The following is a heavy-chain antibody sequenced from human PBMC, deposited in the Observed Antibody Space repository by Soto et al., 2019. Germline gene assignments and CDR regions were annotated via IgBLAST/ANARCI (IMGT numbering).Heavy chain of an antibody. CDR3: ARVGTAHADYYYGMDV. V-gene: IGHV4-39*01. D-gene: IGHD7-27*01. CDR1: GGSISSNIYY. CDR2: MYYSGRT. Sequence: SETLSLSCTVSGGSISSNIYYWGWIRQPPGKGLEWIGSMYYSGRTYYNSSLKSRVTISGDTSKNQFSLMLSSVTAADTALYYCARVGTAHADYYYGMDVWGQGTTVTVS. J-gene: IGHJ6*02.